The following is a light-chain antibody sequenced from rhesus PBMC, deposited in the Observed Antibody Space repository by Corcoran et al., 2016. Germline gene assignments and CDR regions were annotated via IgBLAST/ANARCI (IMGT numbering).Light chain of an antibody. J-gene: IGKJ1*01. CDR1: QGITSY. CDR3: QKYDSLPPT. V-gene: IGKV1-25*01. Sequence: DIQMTQSPSSVSASVGDRVTITCRASQGITSYLAWYQQKPGKAPKLLFYYAATLQSGVPSRFSGSGSGTEFTLTISSLQPEDFATYYCQKYDSLPPTFGQGTKVEIK. CDR2: YAA.